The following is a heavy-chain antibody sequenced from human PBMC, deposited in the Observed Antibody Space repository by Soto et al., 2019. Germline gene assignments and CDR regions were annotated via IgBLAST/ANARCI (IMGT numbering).Heavy chain of an antibody. CDR2: ISYDGSNK. J-gene: IGHJ6*02. CDR1: GFTFSSYA. CDR3: ARGQYYDFWSGYFTDYGMDV. Sequence: GGSLRLSCAASGFTFSSYAMHWVRQAPGKGLEWVAVISYDGSNKYYADSVKGRFTISRDNSKNTLYLQMNSLRAEDTAVYYCARGQYYDFWSGYFTDYGMDVWGQGTTVTVSS. V-gene: IGHV3-30-3*01. D-gene: IGHD3-3*01.